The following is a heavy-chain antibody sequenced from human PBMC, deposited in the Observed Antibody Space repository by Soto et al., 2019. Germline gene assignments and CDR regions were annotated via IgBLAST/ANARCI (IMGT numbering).Heavy chain of an antibody. CDR2: IAYDASKK. CDR3: SSPYCSGGSCYLTEYFQH. J-gene: IGHJ1*01. Sequence: QVQLVESGGGVVQPGRSLRLSCAASGFSFSYYAMHWVRQAPGKGLEWVAVIAYDASKKYYADSVKGRFTISRDYSKNTLYLQMNSLRDEDTAVYYGSSPYCSGGSCYLTEYFQHWGQGTLVTVSS. V-gene: IGHV3-30*03. D-gene: IGHD2-15*01. CDR1: GFSFSYYA.